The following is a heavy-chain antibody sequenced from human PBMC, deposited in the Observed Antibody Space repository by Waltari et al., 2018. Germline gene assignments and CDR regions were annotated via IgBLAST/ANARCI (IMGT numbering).Heavy chain of an antibody. Sequence: QVQLVESGGGLVKPGGSLRLSCAASGFTFSDSYMSWISQAPGKGLEWLSYISDSGSSPYYADSVKGRFTLSRDNAKNSVYLQMNSLRVEDTAVYYCARSVRSPGDWGQGTLVTVSS. D-gene: IGHD3-10*02. CDR1: GFTFSDSY. J-gene: IGHJ4*02. V-gene: IGHV3-11*01. CDR2: ISDSGSSP. CDR3: ARSVRSPGD.